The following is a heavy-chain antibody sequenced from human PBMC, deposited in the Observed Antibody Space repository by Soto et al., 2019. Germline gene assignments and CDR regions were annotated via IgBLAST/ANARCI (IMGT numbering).Heavy chain of an antibody. CDR1: GFTFSGYA. D-gene: IGHD2-8*02. CDR2: ISESGDRT. CDR3: AKGSGGSPTFDS. Sequence: PGGSLRLSCAASGFTFSGYAMSWVRQAPGKGLEWVSSISESGDRTNYVDSVKGRFTISRDNSKNTVYLQMNSLRAEDTAIYYCAKGSGGSPTFDSWGQGTLVTVSS. V-gene: IGHV3-23*01. J-gene: IGHJ4*02.